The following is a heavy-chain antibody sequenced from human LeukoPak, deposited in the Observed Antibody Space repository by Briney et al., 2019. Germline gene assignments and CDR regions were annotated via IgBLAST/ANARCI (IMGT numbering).Heavy chain of an antibody. CDR2: ISSSSSYI. V-gene: IGHV3-21*04. D-gene: IGHD3-9*01. CDR1: GFTFSSYS. CDR3: AKDYDILTGYWPGY. J-gene: IGHJ4*02. Sequence: GGSLRLSCAASGFTFSSYSMNWVRQAPGKGLEWVSSISSSSSYIYYADSVKGRFTISRDNAKNSLYLQMNSLRAEDTAVYYCAKDYDILTGYWPGYWGQGTLVTVSS.